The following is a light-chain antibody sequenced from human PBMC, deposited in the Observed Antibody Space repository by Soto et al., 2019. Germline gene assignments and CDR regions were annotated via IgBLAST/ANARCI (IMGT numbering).Light chain of an antibody. V-gene: IGKV3-15*01. CDR3: QQYHTWPIT. Sequence: DIVMTQSPATLSVAPGERVTFSCRASQGVSRKLAWYQHKPGQAPRLLISGASTGATGIPARFSGSGSGTEFTLTISSLQSEDCAIYYWQQYHTWPITFGGGAKVESK. CDR2: GAS. J-gene: IGKJ4*01. CDR1: QGVSRK.